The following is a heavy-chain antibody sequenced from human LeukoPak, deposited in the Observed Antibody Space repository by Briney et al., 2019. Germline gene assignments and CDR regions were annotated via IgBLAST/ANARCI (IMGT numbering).Heavy chain of an antibody. CDR3: AKHGGGYDYYYYGMDV. CDR2: ISYDGSNK. J-gene: IGHJ6*02. V-gene: IGHV3-30*18. D-gene: IGHD5-12*01. Sequence: GGSLRLSCAASGFTFSSYGMHWVRQAPGKGLEWVAVISYDGSNKYYADSVKGRFTISRGNSKNTLYLQMNSLRAEDTAVYYCAKHGGGYDYYYYGMDVWGQGTTVTVSS. CDR1: GFTFSSYG.